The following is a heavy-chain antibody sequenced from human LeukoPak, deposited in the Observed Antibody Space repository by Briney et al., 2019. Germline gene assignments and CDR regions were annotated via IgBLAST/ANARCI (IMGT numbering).Heavy chain of an antibody. CDR1: GFTFSSYA. J-gene: IGHJ4*02. Sequence: GGSLRLSCAASGFTFSSYAMHWVRQAPGKGLEDVSAINTNGGSTYYANSVKGRFTISRDNSKNTLYLQMDSLRAEDMAVYYCARDEPYNSGWYYFDYWGQGSLVTVSS. CDR2: INTNGGST. CDR3: ARDEPYNSGWYYFDY. V-gene: IGHV3-64*01. D-gene: IGHD6-19*01.